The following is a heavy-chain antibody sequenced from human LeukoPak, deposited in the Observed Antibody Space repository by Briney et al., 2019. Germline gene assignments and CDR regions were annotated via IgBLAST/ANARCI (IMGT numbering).Heavy chain of an antibody. D-gene: IGHD3-3*01. Sequence: GASVKVSCKASGYTFTSYDINWVRQATGQGLEWMGWMNPNSGNTGYAQKFQGRVTMTRNTSISTAYMELSSPRSEDTAVYYCARLGPLWYYEFWSGYYYADYWGQGTLVTVSS. CDR2: MNPNSGNT. CDR3: ARLGPLWYYEFWSGYYYADY. CDR1: GYTFTSYD. V-gene: IGHV1-8*01. J-gene: IGHJ4*02.